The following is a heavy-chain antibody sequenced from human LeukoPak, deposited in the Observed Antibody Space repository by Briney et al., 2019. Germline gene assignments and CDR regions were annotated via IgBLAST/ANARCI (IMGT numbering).Heavy chain of an antibody. J-gene: IGHJ5*02. Sequence: SQTLSLTCAISGDSVSSNSAAWNWIRQSPSRGLEWLGRTYYRSTWYTDYAASVKSRISISPDTSKNQFSLHLSSVTPDDTAVYYCARQGVRYKYRSGWLTYNWFDPWGQGTLVNVSS. CDR1: GDSVSSNSAA. V-gene: IGHV6-1*01. CDR2: TYYRSTWYT. CDR3: ARQGVRYKYRSGWLTYNWFDP. D-gene: IGHD6-19*01.